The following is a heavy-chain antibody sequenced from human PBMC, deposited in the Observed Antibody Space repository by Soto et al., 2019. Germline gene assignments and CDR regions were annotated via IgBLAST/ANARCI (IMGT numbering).Heavy chain of an antibody. CDR1: GFTVDDYA. CDR3: AKDMKWGGMTTIHYFDS. Sequence: ELQLVESGGALVQPGRSLRLSCADSGFTVDDYAMHWVRQATGKGLEWVSGISWNSETIDYADSVKGRFTISRENAKSSLFLRMNSLRPDDTALYYCAKDMKWGGMTTIHYFDSWGQGTLVTVSS. J-gene: IGHJ4*02. D-gene: IGHD4-17*01. V-gene: IGHV3-9*01. CDR2: ISWNSETI.